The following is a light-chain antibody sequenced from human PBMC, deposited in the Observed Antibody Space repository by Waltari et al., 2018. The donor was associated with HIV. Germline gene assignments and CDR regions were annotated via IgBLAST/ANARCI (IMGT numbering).Light chain of an antibody. Sequence: QSVLTQPPSASGTPAQRVTISCSGSSSNIGSNTVNWYQQLPGTAPKRLIYSNNQRPSGVPDRFSGSKSGTSASLAISGLQSEDEADYYCAAWDDSLNGPVFGGGTKLTVL. CDR2: SNN. V-gene: IGLV1-44*01. CDR3: AAWDDSLNGPV. CDR1: SSNIGSNT. J-gene: IGLJ3*02.